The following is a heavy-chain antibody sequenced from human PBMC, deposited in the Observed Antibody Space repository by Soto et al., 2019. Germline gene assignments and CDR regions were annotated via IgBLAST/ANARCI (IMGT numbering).Heavy chain of an antibody. D-gene: IGHD6-6*01. V-gene: IGHV4-31*03. CDR1: GGSISSGDYY. CDR3: ARQSKAARYLDY. Sequence: SETLSLTCTVSGGSISSGDYYWSWIRQLPGKDLEWIAYIYYNGNTYYTPSLKSRATISLDTSRNQFFLNLNSVTAADTAVYDWARQSKAARYLDYWGQGTLVPVAS. J-gene: IGHJ4*02. CDR2: IYYNGNT.